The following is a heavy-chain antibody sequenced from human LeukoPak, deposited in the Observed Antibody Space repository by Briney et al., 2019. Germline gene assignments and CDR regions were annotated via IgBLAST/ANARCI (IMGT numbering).Heavy chain of an antibody. CDR3: VRGGAVPAANPLHYYYYGMDV. J-gene: IGHJ6*04. V-gene: IGHV4-30-2*01. Sequence: PSETLSLTRAVSGGSISSGGYSRSWIRQPPGKGLEWIGYIYHSGSTYYNPSLKSRVTISVDRSKNQFSLKLSFVTAADTAVYYCVRGGAVPAANPLHYYYYGMDVWGKGTTVTVSS. D-gene: IGHD2-2*01. CDR1: GGSISSGGYS. CDR2: IYHSGST.